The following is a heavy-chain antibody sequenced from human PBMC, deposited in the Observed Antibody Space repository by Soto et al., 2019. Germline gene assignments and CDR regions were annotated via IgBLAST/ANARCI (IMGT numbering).Heavy chain of an antibody. V-gene: IGHV3-23*01. CDR1: GFTFNYYA. D-gene: IGHD3-10*01. CDR2: ISSSGGDT. Sequence: PGGSLRLSCAASGFTFNYYAMSWVRQAPGKGLEWVSGISSSGGDTYYADSVKGRFTISRGNSKNTLYLQMNSLRADDTAVYYCAKDQTYTSGSYSGPRWFDPWGQGALVTVSS. CDR3: AKDQTYTSGSYSGPRWFDP. J-gene: IGHJ5*02.